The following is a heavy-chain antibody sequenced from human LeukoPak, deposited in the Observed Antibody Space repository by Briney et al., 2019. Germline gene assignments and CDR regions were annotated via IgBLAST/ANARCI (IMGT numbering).Heavy chain of an antibody. CDR3: ARPRTGYCSSTSCSRDYYYYYMDV. D-gene: IGHD2-2*01. CDR1: GYTFTSYA. Sequence: GASVKVSCKASGYTFTSYAMNWVRQAPGQGLEWMGCINTNTGNPTYAQGFTGRFVFSLDTSVSTAYLQISSLKAEDTAVYYCARPRTGYCSSTSCSRDYYYYYMDVCGKGTTVTVSS. V-gene: IGHV7-4-1*02. CDR2: INTNTGNP. J-gene: IGHJ6*03.